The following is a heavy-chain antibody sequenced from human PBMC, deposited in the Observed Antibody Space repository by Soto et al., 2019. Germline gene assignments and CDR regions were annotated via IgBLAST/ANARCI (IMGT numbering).Heavy chain of an antibody. V-gene: IGHV1-69*18. CDR1: GGSFSSNA. Sequence: QVHLVQSGAEVKKPGSSVKVSCKASGGSFSSNAISWVRQAPGQGLEWMGTILPILGTTNYAQKFKGRVTITADESTSTAYMERTSLRSEDTAVYYCARDRALIGFDYWGQGSLVTVSS. J-gene: IGHJ4*02. CDR3: ARDRALIGFDY. CDR2: ILPILGTT. D-gene: IGHD3-16*01.